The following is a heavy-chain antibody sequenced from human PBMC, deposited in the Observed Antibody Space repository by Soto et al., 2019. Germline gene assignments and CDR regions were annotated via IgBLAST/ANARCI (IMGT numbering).Heavy chain of an antibody. Sequence: EVQLLESGGGLVQPGGSLRLSCAASGFTFSSYAMSWVRQAPGKGLKWVSAISGSGGSTYYADSVKGRFTISRDNSKNTLYLQMNSLRAEDTAVYYCAKAGYYDSSGYYTGGAYYFDYWGQGTLVTVSS. V-gene: IGHV3-23*01. CDR1: GFTFSSYA. J-gene: IGHJ4*02. CDR3: AKAGYYDSSGYYTGGAYYFDY. D-gene: IGHD3-22*01. CDR2: ISGSGGST.